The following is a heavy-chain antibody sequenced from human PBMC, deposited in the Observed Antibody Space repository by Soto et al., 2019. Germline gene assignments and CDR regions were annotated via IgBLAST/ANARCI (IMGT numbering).Heavy chain of an antibody. V-gene: IGHV1-69*02. J-gene: IGHJ4*02. D-gene: IGHD2-15*01. CDR2: IIPIIGKI. Sequence: SVKVSCKASGGTFSTYTITWVRQAPGQGLEWMGRIIPIIGKINYAQKFQGRVTITADKFTGTAYMELTRLRSEDTAVYYCASVHSRYCSGGSCYLLETFDYWGQGTLVTVSA. CDR1: GGTFSTYT. CDR3: ASVHSRYCSGGSCYLLETFDY.